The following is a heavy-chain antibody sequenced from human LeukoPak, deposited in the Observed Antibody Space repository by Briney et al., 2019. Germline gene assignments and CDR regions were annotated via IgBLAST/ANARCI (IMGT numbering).Heavy chain of an antibody. CDR3: AVTRGSGYYYYGMDV. V-gene: IGHV3-74*01. J-gene: IGHJ6*02. CDR1: GFTFSSYW. Sequence: GGSLTLSCAASGFTFSSYWMHWVRQAPGKGLVWVSRINSDGSSTSYADSVKGRFTISRDNAKNTLYLQMNSLRAEDTAVYYCAVTRGSGYYYYGMDVWGQGTTVTVSS. D-gene: IGHD3-3*01. CDR2: INSDGSST.